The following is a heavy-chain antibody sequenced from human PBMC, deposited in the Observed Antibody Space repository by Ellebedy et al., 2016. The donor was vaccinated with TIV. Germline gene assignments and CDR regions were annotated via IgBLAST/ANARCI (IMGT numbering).Heavy chain of an antibody. J-gene: IGHJ4*02. Sequence: GESLKISCAASGLTFRSYWMHWVRQVPGKGLVWVSRINSDGSSTSYADSVKGRFTISRDNGKSTLNLQMNSLRAEDTAVYYCARGGSSGWFDYWGQGTLVTVSS. CDR1: GLTFRSYW. CDR2: INSDGSST. D-gene: IGHD6-19*01. CDR3: ARGGSSGWFDY. V-gene: IGHV3-74*01.